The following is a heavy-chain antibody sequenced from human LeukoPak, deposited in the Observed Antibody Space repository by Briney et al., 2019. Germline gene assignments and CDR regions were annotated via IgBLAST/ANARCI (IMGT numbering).Heavy chain of an antibody. CDR2: INPNSGGT. CDR3: ARGDYDYVWGSYPLTYFDY. J-gene: IGHJ4*02. D-gene: IGHD3-16*02. V-gene: IGHV1-2*02. Sequence: ASVKVSCKASGHTFTGYYMHWVRQAPGQGLEWMAWINPNSGGTNYAQKFQGRVTMTRDTSISTAYMELSRLRSDDTAVYYCARGDYDYVWGSYPLTYFDYWGQGTLVTVSS. CDR1: GHTFTGYY.